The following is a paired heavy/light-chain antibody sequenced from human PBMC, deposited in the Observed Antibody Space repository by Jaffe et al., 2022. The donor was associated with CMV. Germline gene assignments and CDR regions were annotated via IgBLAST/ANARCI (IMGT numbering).Light chain of an antibody. J-gene: IGKJ2*01. CDR1: QSLLHTNRYNY. Sequence: DIVMTQSPLSLPVTPGEPASISCRSSQSLLHTNRYNYLDWYLQKPGQSPQLLIYLGSNRASGVPDRFSGSGSGTVFTLKISRVEAEDVGVYYCMQALQTPPTFGQGTKLEIK. CDR3: MQALQTPPT. CDR2: LGS. V-gene: IGKV2-28*01.
Heavy chain of an antibody. D-gene: IGHD3-16*01. CDR1: GFTVSKSY. Sequence: ELQLVESEGGLVQPGGSLRLSCAASGFTVSKSYMSWVRQAPGKGLEWVSTIYSGGSSYHADYVKGRLTISRDNSKNTVYLQMNSLRVEDTAVYYCARGGPRWGGYDANYLDPWGQGTLVTVSS. J-gene: IGHJ5*02. CDR3: ARGGPRWGGYDANYLDP. V-gene: IGHV3-66*01. CDR2: IYSGGSS.